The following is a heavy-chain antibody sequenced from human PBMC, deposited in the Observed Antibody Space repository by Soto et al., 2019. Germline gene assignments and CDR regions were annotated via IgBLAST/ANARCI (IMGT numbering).Heavy chain of an antibody. CDR1: GLTFIDYG. D-gene: IGHD1-1*01. V-gene: IGHV3-30*18. J-gene: IGHJ6*02. CDR3: AKERGRNRNFAMDV. Sequence: GGSLRLSCVVSGLTFIDYGFHWVRQAPGKGLDWVAAISYDGSFVYYADSVRGRFTISRDNSRNTLDLQMNTLRHEDTAVYYCAKERGRNRNFAMDVWGQGTSVTVSS. CDR2: ISYDGSFV.